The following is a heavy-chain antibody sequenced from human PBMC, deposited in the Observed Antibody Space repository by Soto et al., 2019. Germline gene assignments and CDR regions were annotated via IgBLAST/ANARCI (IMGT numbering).Heavy chain of an antibody. D-gene: IGHD1-1*01. CDR3: GRLEVHATMTYYFDY. Sequence: SETLSLTCTVSGGSVSSSSYYWGRVRKPPGKGLEWIGSVYYSGSTYYNPSLESRVTISVDKSKNQFSLKLMSLSAADTAVYCCGRLEVHATMTYYFDYRGQRALVTVS. J-gene: IGHJ4*02. CDR2: VYYSGST. CDR1: GGSVSSSSYY. V-gene: IGHV4-39*01.